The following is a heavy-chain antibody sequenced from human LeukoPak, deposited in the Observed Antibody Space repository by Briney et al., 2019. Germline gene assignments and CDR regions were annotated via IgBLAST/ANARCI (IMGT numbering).Heavy chain of an antibody. D-gene: IGHD1-26*01. J-gene: IGHJ4*02. CDR1: GFTFSSSA. CDR3: AKDEVGANPVDY. V-gene: IGHV3-23*01. Sequence: PGGSLRLSCAASGFTFSSSAMSWARQAPGRGLEWVSAISGSGGSTYHGDSVQGRFTTSTDNSKNTLYLQMNSLRAEDTAVYYCAKDEVGANPVDYWGQGTLVTVSS. CDR2: ISGSGGST.